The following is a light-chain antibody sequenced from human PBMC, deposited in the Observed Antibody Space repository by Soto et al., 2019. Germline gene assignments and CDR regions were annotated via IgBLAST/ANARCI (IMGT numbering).Light chain of an antibody. V-gene: IGKV1-5*03. Sequence: DIQMTQSPSTLSASVGDRVTITCRASQSISSWLAWYQQKPGKAPKLLIYKASSLESGVPSRFSGSGSGTEFTLTISSLQPDDFATYYYQQYNSYLVTFGQGTKVEIK. J-gene: IGKJ1*01. CDR3: QQYNSYLVT. CDR2: KAS. CDR1: QSISSW.